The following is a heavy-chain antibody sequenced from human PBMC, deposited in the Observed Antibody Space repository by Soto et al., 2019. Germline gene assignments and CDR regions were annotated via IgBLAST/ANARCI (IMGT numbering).Heavy chain of an antibody. CDR3: FDY. Sequence: PGGSLRLSCAACGFTFSSYAMHWVRKAPGKGLEYVSAISSNGGSTYNANSVKGRFTISRDNSKNTLYLQMVCLRANFYGSPWDFDYWGQGTLVTVSS. V-gene: IGHV3-64*01. CDR1: GFTFSSYA. D-gene: IGHD3-10*01. CDR2: ISSNGGST. J-gene: IGHJ4*02.